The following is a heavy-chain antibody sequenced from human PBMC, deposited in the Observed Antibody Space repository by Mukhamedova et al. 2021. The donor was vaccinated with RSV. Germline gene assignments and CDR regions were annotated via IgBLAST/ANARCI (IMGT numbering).Heavy chain of an antibody. D-gene: IGHD3-22*01. CDR2: ISYDGSEE. J-gene: IGHJ4*02. V-gene: IGHV3-30*18. Sequence: VRQAPGKGLEWVAVISYDGSEEYYADSVQRRFTISRDNSKNTLYLQMNSLTAEDAAVYYCAKTLTNIVVGTDDWALDYWGQGTLV. CDR3: AKTLTNIVVGTDDWALDY.